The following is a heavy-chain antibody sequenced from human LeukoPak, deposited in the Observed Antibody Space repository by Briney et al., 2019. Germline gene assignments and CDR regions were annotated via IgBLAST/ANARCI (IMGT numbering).Heavy chain of an antibody. CDR1: GYTFTIYD. D-gene: IGHD2-2*01. CDR3: ARARCSSTSCYEYY. J-gene: IGHJ4*02. V-gene: IGHV1-8*01. CDR2: MNPNSGNT. Sequence: ASVTVSFTASGYTFTIYDINWVRQATGQGLGWMGWMNPNSGNTGYAQKFQGRVTMTRNTSISTAYMELSSLRSEDTAVYYCARARCSSTSCYEYYWGQGTVVTVSA.